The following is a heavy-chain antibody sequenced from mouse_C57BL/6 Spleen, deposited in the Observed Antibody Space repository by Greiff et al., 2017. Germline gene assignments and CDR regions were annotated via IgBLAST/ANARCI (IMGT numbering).Heavy chain of an antibody. Sequence: VQLVESGAELARPGASVKLSCKASGYTFTSYGISWVKQRTGQGLEWIGEIYPRSGNTYYNEKFKGKATLTVDKSSSTAYMELRSLPSEDSAIYFCARLTVPLYYFDYWGQGTTLTVSS. CDR1: GYTFTSYG. V-gene: IGHV1-81*01. CDR3: ARLTVPLYYFDY. D-gene: IGHD4-1*01. CDR2: IYPRSGNT. J-gene: IGHJ2*01.